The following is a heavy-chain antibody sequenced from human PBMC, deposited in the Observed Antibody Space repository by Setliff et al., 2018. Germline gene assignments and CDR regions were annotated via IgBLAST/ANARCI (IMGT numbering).Heavy chain of an antibody. V-gene: IGHV4-39*01. CDR1: GASITNINYY. J-gene: IGHJ4*02. CDR3: ARGVRTGHLDS. CDR2: IFYSGRT. Sequence: SETLSLTCTVSGASITNINYYWGLIRQPPGKGLEWIGSIFYSGRTFYNPSLKSRVTISVDTSKNQFSLTLSSVTAADTAVYFCARGVRTGHLDSWGQGTLVTVSS. D-gene: IGHD1-1*01.